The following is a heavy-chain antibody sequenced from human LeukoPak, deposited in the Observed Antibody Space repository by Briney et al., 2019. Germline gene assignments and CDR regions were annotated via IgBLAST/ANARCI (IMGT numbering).Heavy chain of an antibody. CDR3: ARVSDAYDYFFDY. CDR2: VSRRSSYI. J-gene: IGHJ4*02. Sequence: GGSLRLSCAASGFAFSSYSMNWVRQAPGKGLEWVSSVSRRSSYIFYADSVQGRFTVSRDDAKDSLFLQMNSLRAEDTAVYYCARVSDAYDYFFDYWGQGTLVTVSS. D-gene: IGHD5-12*01. CDR1: GFAFSSYS. V-gene: IGHV3-21*01.